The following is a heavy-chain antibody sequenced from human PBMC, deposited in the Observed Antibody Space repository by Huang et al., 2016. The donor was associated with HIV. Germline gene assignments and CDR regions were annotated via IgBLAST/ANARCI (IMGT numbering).Heavy chain of an antibody. D-gene: IGHD6-13*01. CDR2: ISYDAKTK. J-gene: IGHJ4*02. CDR1: GFTFSSYG. CDR3: AKGGSAAAVLDF. V-gene: IGHV3-30*18. Sequence: QVQLVESGGGVVQPGRSLRISCAASGFTFSSYGMHWVRQVQGKGLEWVAVISYDAKTKYYADSVKGRFSISRDNSKTTVYLQLNSLRVEDTAVYYCAKGGSAAAVLDFWGQGTLVTVSS.